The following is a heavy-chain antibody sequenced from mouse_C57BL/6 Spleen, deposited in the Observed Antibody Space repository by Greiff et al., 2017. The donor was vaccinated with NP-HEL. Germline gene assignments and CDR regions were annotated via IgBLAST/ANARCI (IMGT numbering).Heavy chain of an antibody. Sequence: QVQLQQPGAELVMPGASVKLSCKASGYTFTSYWMHWVKQRPGPGLEWIGEIDPSDSYTNYNQKFKGKSTLTVDKSSSTAYMQLSSLTSEDSAVYYCARGGYGGAMDYWGQGTSVTVSS. J-gene: IGHJ4*01. V-gene: IGHV1-69*01. CDR2: IDPSDSYT. D-gene: IGHD2-2*01. CDR3: ARGGYGGAMDY. CDR1: GYTFTSYW.